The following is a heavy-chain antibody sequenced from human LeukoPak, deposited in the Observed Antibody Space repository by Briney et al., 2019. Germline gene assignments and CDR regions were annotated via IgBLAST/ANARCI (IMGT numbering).Heavy chain of an antibody. V-gene: IGHV1-69*05. CDR3: ARGPSDWNGPNYYYYYMDV. CDR2: IIPIFGTA. CDR1: GGTFSSYA. J-gene: IGHJ6*03. Sequence: SVKVSCKASGGTFSSYAISWVRQAPGQGLEWMGGIIPIFGTANYAQKFQGRVTITTDESTSTAYTELSSLRSEDTAVYYCARGPSDWNGPNYYYYYMDVWGKGTTVTVSS. D-gene: IGHD1-1*01.